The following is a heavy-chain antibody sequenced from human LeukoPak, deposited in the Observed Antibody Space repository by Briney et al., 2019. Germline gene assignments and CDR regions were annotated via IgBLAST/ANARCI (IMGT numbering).Heavy chain of an antibody. CDR1: GFTFVTYA. Sequence: GGSLRLSCAASGFTFVTYAMSWVRQAPGKGLEWVGGISISSVDSYYADSVKGRFSISRDDSKNTLYLQMDRLTDEDTAVYYCAKDRELLFAHCWFDLWGQGTLVTVSS. D-gene: IGHD3-10*01. V-gene: IGHV3-23*01. CDR3: AKDRELLFAHCWFDL. J-gene: IGHJ5*02. CDR2: ISISSVDS.